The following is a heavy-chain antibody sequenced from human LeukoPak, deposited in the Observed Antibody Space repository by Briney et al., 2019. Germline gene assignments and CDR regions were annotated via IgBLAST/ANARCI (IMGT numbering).Heavy chain of an antibody. D-gene: IGHD2-15*01. CDR1: GFTFDDYA. Sequence: GRSLRLSCTASGFTFDDYAMHWVRQAPGKGLEWVSGISWSSGSLGYADSVKGRFTISRDNSKNTLYLQMNSLRADDTAVYYCAKDIVVVPAAHDAFDIWGQGTMVTVSS. J-gene: IGHJ3*02. V-gene: IGHV3-9*01. CDR2: ISWSSGSL. CDR3: AKDIVVVPAAHDAFDI.